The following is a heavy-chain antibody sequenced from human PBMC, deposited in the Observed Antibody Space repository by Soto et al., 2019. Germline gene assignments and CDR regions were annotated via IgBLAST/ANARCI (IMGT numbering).Heavy chain of an antibody. J-gene: IGHJ3*02. CDR1: GFTFSSYS. V-gene: IGHV3-48*01. Sequence: EVQLVESGGGLVQPGGSLRLSCAASGFTFSSYSMNWVRQAPGKGLEWVSYISSSSSTIYYADSVKGRFTISRDNSKNTLYLQMNSLRAEDTAVYYCARDRDLGFDAFDIWGQGTMVTVSS. CDR3: ARDRDLGFDAFDI. D-gene: IGHD3-16*01. CDR2: ISSSSSTI.